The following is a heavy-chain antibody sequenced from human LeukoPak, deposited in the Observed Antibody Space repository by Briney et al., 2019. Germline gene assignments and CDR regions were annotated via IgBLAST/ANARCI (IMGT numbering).Heavy chain of an antibody. CDR3: ASDRNYYGSGSYYSYFDY. CDR1: GYTFTGYY. D-gene: IGHD3-10*01. Sequence: ASVKVSCKASGYTFTGYYMHWVRQAPGQGLEWMGWINPNSGGTNYAQKFQGRVTMTRDTSISTAYMELSRLRSDDTAVYYCASDRNYYGSGSYYSYFDYWGQGTLVTVSS. V-gene: IGHV1-2*02. CDR2: INPNSGGT. J-gene: IGHJ4*02.